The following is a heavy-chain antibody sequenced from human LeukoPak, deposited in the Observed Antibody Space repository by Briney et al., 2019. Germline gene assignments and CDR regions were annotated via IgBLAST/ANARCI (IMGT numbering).Heavy chain of an antibody. Sequence: GGSLRLSCTASGFTFGDYAMSWVRQAPGKGLEWVGFIRSKAYGGTTEYAASVKGRFTISRDDSKSIAYLQMNSLKTEDTAVYYCTREPVTMIVAELDDIWGQGTMVTVSS. CDR2: IRSKAYGGTT. CDR3: TREPVTMIVAELDDI. V-gene: IGHV3-49*04. CDR1: GFTFGDYA. D-gene: IGHD3-22*01. J-gene: IGHJ3*02.